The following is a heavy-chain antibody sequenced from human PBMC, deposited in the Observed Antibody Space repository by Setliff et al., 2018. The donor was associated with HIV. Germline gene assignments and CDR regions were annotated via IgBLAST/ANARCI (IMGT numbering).Heavy chain of an antibody. D-gene: IGHD6-6*01. CDR1: GGSISSGYYY. J-gene: IGHJ4*02. Sequence: SETLSLTCTVSGGSISSGYYYWSWIRQHPGKGLEWIGYIYYSGNPFYNPSLRSRVTISLDTSKNQFSLKLSSVTAADTAVYYCATRPRIAARPFDYWGQGMLVTAPQ. CDR2: IYYSGNP. V-gene: IGHV4-31*03. CDR3: ATRPRIAARPFDY.